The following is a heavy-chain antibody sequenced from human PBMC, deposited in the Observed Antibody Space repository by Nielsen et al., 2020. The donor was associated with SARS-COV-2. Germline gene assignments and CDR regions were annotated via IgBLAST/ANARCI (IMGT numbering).Heavy chain of an antibody. Sequence: VHVSCKASGYTFTSYGISWVRQAPGQGLEWMGWNSAYNGNTNYAQKLQGRVTMTTDTSTSTAYMELRSLRSDDTAVYYCARSGYDFWSGYPYFDYWGQGTLVTVSS. V-gene: IGHV1-18*01. D-gene: IGHD3-3*01. CDR3: ARSGYDFWSGYPYFDY. CDR1: GYTFTSYG. CDR2: NSAYNGNT. J-gene: IGHJ4*02.